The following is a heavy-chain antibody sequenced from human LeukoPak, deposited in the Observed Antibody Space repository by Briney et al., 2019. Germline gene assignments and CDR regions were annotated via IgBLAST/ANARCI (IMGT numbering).Heavy chain of an antibody. V-gene: IGHV3-30*07. CDR2: ISYDGSNK. D-gene: IGHD6-13*01. CDR1: GFTFSAYA. CDR3: AKSISRYSSSWYQFDY. Sequence: GGSLRLSCAASGFTFSAYAMHWVRQAPGKGLEWVAVISYDGSNKNHADSVKGRFTISRDNSKNTLYLQMNSLRAEDTAVYYCAKSISRYSSSWYQFDYWGQGTLVTVSS. J-gene: IGHJ4*02.